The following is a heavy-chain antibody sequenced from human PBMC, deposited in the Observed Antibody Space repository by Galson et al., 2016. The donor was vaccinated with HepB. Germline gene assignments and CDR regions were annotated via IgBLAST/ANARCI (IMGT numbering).Heavy chain of an antibody. J-gene: IGHJ3*02. CDR1: GFSLSTSGVG. CDR2: IYWDDDK. D-gene: IGHD1-1*01. CDR3: EHTDRNDVVKTFGI. V-gene: IGHV2-5*02. Sequence: PALVKPTQTLTLTCTFSGFSLSTSGVGVGWIRQPPGKALEWLALIYWDDDKLYSPSLKSRLTITKDTSKNQVVLTMTNMDPVDTATYYCEHTDRNDVVKTFGIWGQGTMVTVAS.